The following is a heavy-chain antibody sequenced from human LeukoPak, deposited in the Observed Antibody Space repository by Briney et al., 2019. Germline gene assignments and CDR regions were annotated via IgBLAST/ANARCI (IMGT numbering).Heavy chain of an antibody. J-gene: IGHJ4*02. V-gene: IGHV3-23*01. D-gene: IGHD3-22*01. CDR1: GFTFSSYA. Sequence: GGSLRLSCAASGFTFSSYAMSWVRQAPGKGLEWVSAITGSGTYYADSVKGRFTISRDNSKNTLYLQMNSLRAEDTAVYYCAKVRIVVVIFPFDYWGQGTLVTVSS. CDR3: AKVRIVVVIFPFDY. CDR2: ITGSGT.